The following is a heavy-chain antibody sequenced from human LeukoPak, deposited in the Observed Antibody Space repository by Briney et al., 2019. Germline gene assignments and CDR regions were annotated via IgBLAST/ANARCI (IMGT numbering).Heavy chain of an antibody. J-gene: IGHJ3*02. CDR3: ARAGVWDYSDSSGYHNAAFDI. D-gene: IGHD3-22*01. Sequence: ASVKVSCKASGYTFTGYYIHWVRQAPGQGLEWMGWINPNGGDTNYAQKFQGRVTVTRDTSISTAYMDLSRLRSDDTAVYYCARAGVWDYSDSSGYHNAAFDIWGQGTMVTVSS. CDR1: GYTFTGYY. V-gene: IGHV1-2*02. CDR2: INPNGGDT.